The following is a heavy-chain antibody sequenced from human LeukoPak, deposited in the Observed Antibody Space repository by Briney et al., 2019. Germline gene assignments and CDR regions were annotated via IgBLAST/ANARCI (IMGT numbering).Heavy chain of an antibody. CDR1: GYSISSGYY. CDR3: ARGPYSYGSSGAFDI. J-gene: IGHJ3*02. CDR2: ISSSGST. Sequence: PSETLSLTCTVSGYSISSGYYWGWIRQPPGKGPEWIGRISSSGSTNYNPSLKSRVTISVDTSKNQFSLKLSSVTAADTAVYFCARGPYSYGSSGAFDIWGQGTMVTVSS. V-gene: IGHV4-38-2*02. D-gene: IGHD3-22*01.